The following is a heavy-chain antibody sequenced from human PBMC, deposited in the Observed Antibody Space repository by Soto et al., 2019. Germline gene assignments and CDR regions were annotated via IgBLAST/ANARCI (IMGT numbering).Heavy chain of an antibody. CDR1: GDTFKNCV. CDR2: IIPLFGTT. D-gene: IGHD3-10*01. CDR3: AAELGFGKLSVV. V-gene: IGHV1-69*01. Sequence: QVQVVQSGVEVRRPGSSVKVSCKASGDTFKNCVISWVRQAPGQGLEWMGGIIPLFGTTDFAQRFKGRLTITTDESTTTAYMELSRLRSDDTATYYCAAELGFGKLSVVWGQGTTVIVSS. J-gene: IGHJ6*02.